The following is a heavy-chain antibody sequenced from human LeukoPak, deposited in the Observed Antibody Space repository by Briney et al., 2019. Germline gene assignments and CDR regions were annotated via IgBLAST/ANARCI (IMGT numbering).Heavy chain of an antibody. Sequence: ASVKVSCKASGYTFIEYWIHWVRQAPGQGLEWMGKIDLNTGDTTSAQKFQGRVTMTRDTSISTVYLDLSGLGSDDTAVYYCARDAPHQRFDYWGQGTLVTVSS. CDR2: IDLNTGDT. V-gene: IGHV1-2*02. CDR1: GYTFIEYW. CDR3: ARDAPHQRFDY. J-gene: IGHJ4*02.